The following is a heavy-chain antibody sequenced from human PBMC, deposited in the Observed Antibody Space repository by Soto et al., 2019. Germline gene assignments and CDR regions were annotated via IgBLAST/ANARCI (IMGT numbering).Heavy chain of an antibody. D-gene: IGHD4-17*01. Sequence: GGSLRLSCAASGFTFSDYSWHWVRQAPGKGLQWVALISYDGNKKDYADSVNGRFSVSRDNSRNTLYLQVNSPRPEDTAVYYCARDGSPYGEPHDAFDIWGQGTLVTV. J-gene: IGHJ3*02. CDR3: ARDGSPYGEPHDAFDI. V-gene: IGHV3-30-3*01. CDR1: GFTFSDYS. CDR2: ISYDGNKK.